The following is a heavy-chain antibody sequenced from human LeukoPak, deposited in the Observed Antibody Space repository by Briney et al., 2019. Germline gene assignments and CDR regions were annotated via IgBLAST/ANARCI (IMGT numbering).Heavy chain of an antibody. CDR3: ARETDSTLFDY. CDR1: GFTFSDYA. D-gene: IGHD5-18*01. V-gene: IGHV3-64*01. J-gene: IGHJ4*02. CDR2: ISSNGGSI. Sequence: GGSLRLSCAASGFTFSDYAMHWVRQAPGKELEYVSAISSNGGSIHYANSVKGRFTISRDNSKNTLYLQMDSLRAEDMAVYYCARETDSTLFDYWGQGTLVTVSS.